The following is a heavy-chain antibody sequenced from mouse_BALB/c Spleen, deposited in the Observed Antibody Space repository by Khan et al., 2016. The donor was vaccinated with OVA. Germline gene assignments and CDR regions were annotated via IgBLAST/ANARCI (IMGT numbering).Heavy chain of an antibody. CDR3: ARIYGGDFDY. D-gene: IGHD1-1*01. Sequence: VQLKQSGPGLVKPSQSLSLTCTVTGYSITSDYAWNWIRQFPGNKLEWMGYISYGDNTKYNPSLKSRISITRDTSKNQFFLQLNSVTAEDTATYYCARIYGGDFDYWGQGTTLTVSS. CDR2: ISYGDNT. CDR1: GYSITSDYA. V-gene: IGHV3-2*02. J-gene: IGHJ2*01.